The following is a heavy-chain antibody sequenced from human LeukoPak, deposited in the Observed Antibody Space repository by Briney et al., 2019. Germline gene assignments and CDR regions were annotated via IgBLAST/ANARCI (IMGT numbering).Heavy chain of an antibody. CDR2: VFYTGKT. J-gene: IGHJ4*02. CDR3: ARVFDS. V-gene: IGHV4-39*07. CDR1: GGSVSTSDYY. Sequence: SETLSLTCTVSGGSVSTSDYYWGWIRQSPVKGLEWIGDVFYTGKTNYNPSLRGRATISIDTSKNQFSLKLTYVTAADTAVYYCARVFDSWGQGTLVTVSS.